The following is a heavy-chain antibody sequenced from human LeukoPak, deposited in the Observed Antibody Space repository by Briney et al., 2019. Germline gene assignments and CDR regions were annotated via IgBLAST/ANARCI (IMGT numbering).Heavy chain of an antibody. J-gene: IGHJ5*02. CDR2: IRYDGSNK. V-gene: IGHV3-30*02. CDR3: ARDRYCSSTSCYSWFDP. CDR1: GFTFSSYG. Sequence: GGSLRLSCAASGFTFSSYGMHWVRQAPGKGLEWVAFIRYDGSNKDYADSVKGRFTISRDNAKNTLYLQMNSLRAEDTAVYYCARDRYCSSTSCYSWFDPWGQGTLATVSS. D-gene: IGHD2-2*01.